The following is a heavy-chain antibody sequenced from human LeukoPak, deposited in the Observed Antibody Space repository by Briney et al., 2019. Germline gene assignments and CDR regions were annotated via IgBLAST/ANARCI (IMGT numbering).Heavy chain of an antibody. CDR2: MFYSGAT. D-gene: IGHD3-10*01. CDR1: GGSFSGYY. CDR3: ARHDDYPGFGRGLDP. V-gene: IGHV4-59*08. Sequence: SETLSLTCAVYGGSFSGYYWSWIRQSPGKGLEWIGYMFYSGATSYNPSLKSRVTISADTSKNHFSLKLYSVTAADTAVYYCARHDDYPGFGRGLDPWGQGSLVTVTS. J-gene: IGHJ5*02.